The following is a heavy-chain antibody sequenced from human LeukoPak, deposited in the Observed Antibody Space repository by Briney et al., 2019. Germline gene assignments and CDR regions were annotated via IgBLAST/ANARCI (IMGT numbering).Heavy chain of an antibody. CDR2: ISGSGGST. Sequence: QTGGSLRLSCAASGFTFSSYAMSWVRQAPGKGLEWVSAISGSGGSTYYADSVKGRFTISRDNSKNTLYLQMNSLRAEDTAVYYCAKDIVLMVYAPIDYWGQGTLVTVSS. D-gene: IGHD2-8*01. CDR3: AKDIVLMVYAPIDY. J-gene: IGHJ4*02. CDR1: GFTFSSYA. V-gene: IGHV3-23*01.